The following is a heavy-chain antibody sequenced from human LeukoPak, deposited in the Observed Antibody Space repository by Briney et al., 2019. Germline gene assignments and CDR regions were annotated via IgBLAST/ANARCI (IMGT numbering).Heavy chain of an antibody. CDR2: ISSSSSTI. CDR1: GFTFSSYS. D-gene: IGHD1-1*01. CDR3: ARDLNAYPEGN. V-gene: IGHV3-48*02. Sequence: GGSLRLSWAASGFTFSSYSMNWVRQAPGKGLEWVSYISSSSSTIYYADSVKGRFTISRDNAKNSLYLQMNSLGDEDTAVYYCARDLNAYPEGNWGQGTLVTVSS. J-gene: IGHJ4*02.